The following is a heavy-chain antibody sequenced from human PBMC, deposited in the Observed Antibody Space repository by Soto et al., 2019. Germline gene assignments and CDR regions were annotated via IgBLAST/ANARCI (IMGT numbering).Heavy chain of an antibody. J-gene: IGHJ4*02. CDR3: ACLRLLWSPGFTHY. D-gene: IGHD3-10*01. Sequence: PSETLSLTCTVSGGSISSYYWSWIRQPPGKGLEWIGYIYYSGSTNYNPSLKSRVTISVDTSKNQFSLKLSSVTAADTAVYYCACLRLLWSPGFTHYRGKGTLLSGSS. CDR1: GGSISSYY. CDR2: IYYSGST. V-gene: IGHV4-59*01.